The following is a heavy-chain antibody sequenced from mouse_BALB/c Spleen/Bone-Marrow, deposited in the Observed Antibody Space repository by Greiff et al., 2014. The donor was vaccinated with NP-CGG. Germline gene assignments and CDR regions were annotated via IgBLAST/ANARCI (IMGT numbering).Heavy chain of an antibody. CDR2: INPSNGRT. CDR1: GFTFTSYW. D-gene: IGHD2-1*01. CDR3: ARDGNYRYAMDY. V-gene: IGHV1S81*02. Sequence: VQLQQSGDELVKPGASVKLSCMASGFTFTSYWTHWVKQRPGQGPEWIGEINPSNGRTNYNEKFKRKATLTEDKSSSTAYMQLSSLPSEDSAVYYCARDGNYRYAMDYWGQGTSVTVSS. J-gene: IGHJ4*01.